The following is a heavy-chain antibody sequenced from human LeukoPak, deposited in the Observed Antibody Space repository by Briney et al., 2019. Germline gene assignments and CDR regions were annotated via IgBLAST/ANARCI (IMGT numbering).Heavy chain of an antibody. CDR1: GFTFDDYA. CDR3: AKDFRGAGYYYFDY. Sequence: GRSLRLSCAASGFTFDDYAMPWVRQASGKGLEWVSGISWNSGSIGYADSVKGRFTIPRDNAKNSLYLQMNSLRAEDTALYYCAKDFRGAGYYYFDYWGQGTLVTVSS. J-gene: IGHJ4*02. CDR2: ISWNSGSI. D-gene: IGHD3-10*01. V-gene: IGHV3-9*01.